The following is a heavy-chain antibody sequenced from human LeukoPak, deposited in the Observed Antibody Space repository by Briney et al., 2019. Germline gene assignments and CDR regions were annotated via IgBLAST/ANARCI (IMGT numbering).Heavy chain of an antibody. CDR3: ARGGIVVPALDY. CDR2: INHSGST. D-gene: IGHD2-2*01. CDR1: GGSFSGYY. J-gene: IGHJ4*02. V-gene: IGHV4-34*01. Sequence: PSETLSLTCAVYGGSFSGYYWSWIRQPPGKGLEWIGEINHSGSTNYNPSLKSRVTISVDTSKNQFSLKLSSVTAADRAVYYCARGGIVVPALDYWGQGTLVTVSS.